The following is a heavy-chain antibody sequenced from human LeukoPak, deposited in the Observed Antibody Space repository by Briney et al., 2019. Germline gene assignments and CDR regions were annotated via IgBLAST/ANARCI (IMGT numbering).Heavy chain of an antibody. CDR3: ARHAVYAGSGWAFDY. CDR2: INHSGST. V-gene: IGHV4-34*01. Sequence: PSETLSLTCAVYGGSFSGYYWSWIRQPPGKGLEWIGEINHSGSTYYNPSLKSRVTISVDTSKNQFSLKLSSVTAADTAVYYCARHAVYAGSGWAFDYWGQGTLVTVSS. J-gene: IGHJ4*02. CDR1: GGSFSGYY. D-gene: IGHD6-19*01.